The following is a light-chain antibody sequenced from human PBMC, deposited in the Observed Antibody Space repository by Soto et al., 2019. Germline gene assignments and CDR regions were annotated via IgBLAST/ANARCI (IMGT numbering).Light chain of an antibody. CDR3: SAYAGSNKLV. CDR2: EVT. V-gene: IGLV2-8*01. J-gene: IGLJ2*01. Sequence: QSALTQPSSASGSPGESVTMSCTGTSRDVGAYVYVSWFQQHPGKAPKLLIYEVTKRPSGVPDRFSGSRSGNTASLTVSGLQVEDEAVYYCSAYAGSNKLVFGGGTKLTVL. CDR1: SRDVGAYVY.